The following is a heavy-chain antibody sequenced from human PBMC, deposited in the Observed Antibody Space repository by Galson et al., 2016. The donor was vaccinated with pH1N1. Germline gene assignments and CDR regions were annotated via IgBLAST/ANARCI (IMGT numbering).Heavy chain of an antibody. CDR3: AREVGGSGSA. D-gene: IGHD3-10*01. V-gene: IGHV3-48*04. CDR1: GFTFSSYS. Sequence: SLRLSCAASGFTFSSYSMNWVRQAPGKGLEWVSYISSSSSTIYYADSVKGRFTISRDNAKNSLYLQMNSLRAEDTAVYYCAREVGGSGSAWGQGTLVTVSS. CDR2: ISSSSSTI. J-gene: IGHJ5*02.